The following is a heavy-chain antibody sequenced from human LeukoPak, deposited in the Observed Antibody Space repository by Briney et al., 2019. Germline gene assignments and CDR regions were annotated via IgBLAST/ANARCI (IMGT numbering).Heavy chain of an antibody. CDR2: IIPIFSTA. D-gene: IGHD1-26*01. CDR3: ARVGATGFAFDI. J-gene: IGHJ3*02. V-gene: IGHV1-69*13. CDR1: GGTFSSYA. Sequence: ASVKVSCKASGGTFSSYAISWVRQAPGQGLEWMGGIIPIFSTANYAQKFQGRVTITADESTSTAYMELSSLRSEDTAVYYCARVGATGFAFDIWGQGTMVTVSS.